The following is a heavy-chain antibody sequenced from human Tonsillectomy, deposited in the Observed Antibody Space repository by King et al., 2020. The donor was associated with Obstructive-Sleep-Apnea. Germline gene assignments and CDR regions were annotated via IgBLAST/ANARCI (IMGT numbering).Heavy chain of an antibody. D-gene: IGHD3-22*01. CDR3: ARQGPFYYDNYGFNYRAEYFQH. CDR1: GFNFSIYW. J-gene: IGHJ1*01. CDR2: IQQDGSEK. Sequence: VQLVESGGGLVQPGGSLRLSCAASGFNFSIYWMSWVRQAPGKGLEWVANIQQDGSEKYFVDSVKGRFTISRDNAKNSVDLQMTSLRAEDTAVYFCARQGPFYYDNYGFNYRAEYFQHWGQGTLVTVSS. V-gene: IGHV3-7*03.